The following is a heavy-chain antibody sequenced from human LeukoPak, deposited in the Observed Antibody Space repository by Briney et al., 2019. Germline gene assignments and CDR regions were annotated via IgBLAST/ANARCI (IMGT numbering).Heavy chain of an antibody. V-gene: IGHV3-23*01. CDR1: GFTFSSYA. J-gene: IGHJ4*02. CDR3: ARASSIGAAGLFDY. CDR2: ISGSGGST. Sequence: PGGSLRLSCAASGFTFSSYAMSWVRQAPGKGLEWVSAISGSGGSTYYADSVKGRFIISRDNSKNTLYLQMNSLRAEDTAVYYCARASSIGAAGLFDYWGQGTLVTVSS. D-gene: IGHD6-13*01.